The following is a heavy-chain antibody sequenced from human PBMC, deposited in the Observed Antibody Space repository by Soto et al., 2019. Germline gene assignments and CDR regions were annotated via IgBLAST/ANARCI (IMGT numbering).Heavy chain of an antibody. CDR3: AKDPSTGSADY. Sequence: PVGSLRLSCTASGFILSNYAMNWVRQAPGKGLEWVSTLSKDGANEHYADSVKGRFTISRDGSKNTLYLQMNSLRAEDTAMYYCAKDPSTGSADYWGQGTQVTVSS. V-gene: IGHV3-23*01. J-gene: IGHJ4*02. CDR1: GFILSNYA. CDR2: LSKDGANE. D-gene: IGHD3-9*01.